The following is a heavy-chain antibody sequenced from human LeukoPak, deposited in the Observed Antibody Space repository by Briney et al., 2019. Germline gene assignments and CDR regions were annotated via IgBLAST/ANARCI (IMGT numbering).Heavy chain of an antibody. CDR3: GRAFPPLRTSSAGDL. V-gene: IGHV3-21*01. J-gene: IGHJ4*02. CDR2: ISGLSSHI. CDR1: GCSFSDYD. Sequence: GGSLRLSCSASGCSFSDYDMTWVRQAPRKGLEWVSSISGLSSHIYYGDSVKGRFSISRDNAKNSLYLQMNSLGAEDTAVYYCGRAFPPLRTSSAGDLWGQGTLVTVSS. D-gene: IGHD3-16*01.